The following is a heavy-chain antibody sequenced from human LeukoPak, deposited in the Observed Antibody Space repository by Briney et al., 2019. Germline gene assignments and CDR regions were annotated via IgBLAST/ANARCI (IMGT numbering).Heavy chain of an antibody. J-gene: IGHJ3*02. CDR1: GFTFSSYE. CDR3: ARDLFPENALGGHCSSTSCYVGAFDI. V-gene: IGHV3-48*03. Sequence: PGGSLRLSCAASGFTFSSYEMNWVRQAPGKGLEWVSYISSSGSTIYYADSVKGRFTISRDNAKNSLYLQMNSLRAEDTAVYYCARDLFPENALGGHCSSTSCYVGAFDIWGQGTMVTVSS. CDR2: ISSSGSTI. D-gene: IGHD2-2*01.